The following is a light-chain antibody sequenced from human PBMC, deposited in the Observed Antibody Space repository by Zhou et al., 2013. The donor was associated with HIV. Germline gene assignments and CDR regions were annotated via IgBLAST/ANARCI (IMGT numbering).Light chain of an antibody. Sequence: EIVMTQSPATLSVSPGERATLSCRASQSISSTLAWYQQKPGQAPRLLIYDASTRATGIPARFSGSGSGTEFTLTISELVLVVVSLLLPILLTF. CDR1: QSISST. V-gene: IGKV3-15*01. CDR2: DAS. J-gene: IGKJ1*01. CDR3: ILLT.